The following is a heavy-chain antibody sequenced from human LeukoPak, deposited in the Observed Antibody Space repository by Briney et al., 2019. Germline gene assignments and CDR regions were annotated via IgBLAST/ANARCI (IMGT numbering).Heavy chain of an antibody. CDR2: ISGSGGST. V-gene: IGHV3-23*01. CDR3: ARRYCSGGSCYSYFDY. Sequence: GGTLRLSCAASGFTFSSYGMSWVRQAPGKGLEWVSAISGSGGSTYYADSVKGRFTISRDNAKTSLYLQMDSLRAEDTAVYYCARRYCSGGSCYSYFDYWGQGTLVTVSS. D-gene: IGHD2-15*01. CDR1: GFTFSSYG. J-gene: IGHJ4*02.